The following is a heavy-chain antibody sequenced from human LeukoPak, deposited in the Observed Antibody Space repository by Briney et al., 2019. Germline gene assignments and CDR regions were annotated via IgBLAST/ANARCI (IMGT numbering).Heavy chain of an antibody. J-gene: IGHJ4*02. CDR1: GFTFSSYA. CDR3: TTDSSYYYDSSGYYFDYFDY. CDR2: ISGSGGST. Sequence: PGGSLRLSCAASGFTFSSYAMSWVRQAPGKGLEWVSAISGSGGSTYYADSVKGRFTISRGNSKNTLYLQMNSLKTEDTAVYYCTTDSSYYYDSSGYYFDYFDYWGQGTLVTVSS. D-gene: IGHD3-22*01. V-gene: IGHV3-23*01.